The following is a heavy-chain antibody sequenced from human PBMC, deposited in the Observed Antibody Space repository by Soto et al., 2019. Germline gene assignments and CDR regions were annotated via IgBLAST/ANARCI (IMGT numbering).Heavy chain of an antibody. J-gene: IGHJ3*02. Sequence: GGSLRLSCAASGFTFSSYAMSWVRQAPGKGLEWVSAISGSGGSTYYADPVKGRFTISRDNAKNSLYLQMNSLRAEDTAVYYCARDSVLGTDIWGQGTMVTVSS. CDR3: ARDSVLGTDI. CDR2: ISGSGGST. D-gene: IGHD3-16*01. V-gene: IGHV3-23*01. CDR1: GFTFSSYA.